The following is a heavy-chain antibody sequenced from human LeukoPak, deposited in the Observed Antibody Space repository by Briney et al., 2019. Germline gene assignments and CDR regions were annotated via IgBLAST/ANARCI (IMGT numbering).Heavy chain of an antibody. D-gene: IGHD3-10*01. CDR1: GYTFTCYD. J-gene: IGHJ4*02. V-gene: IGHV1-8*01. CDR3: ARGGYGSGSYYRY. Sequence: ASVTVSFKSSGYTFTCYDINGVRPATGQGLEWMGWRNPNSGNTGYAQKFQGRVTMTRNTSTSTAYMELSSLRSEDTAVDYCARGGYGSGSYYRYWGQGTLVTVSS. CDR2: RNPNSGNT.